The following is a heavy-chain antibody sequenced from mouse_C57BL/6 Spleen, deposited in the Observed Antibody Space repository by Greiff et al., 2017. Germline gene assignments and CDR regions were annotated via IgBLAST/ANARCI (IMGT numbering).Heavy chain of an antibody. Sequence: VKLMESGAELVRPGTSVSVSCTASGYAFTNYLLEWVQQRPGQGLEWIGVINPGSGGTNYNEKFKGKATLTADKSYSTAYMQLSSLTSEDAAVYCCARRSYSAMDYWGQGTLVTVSA. CDR1: GYAFTNYL. J-gene: IGHJ4*01. CDR2: INPGSGGT. V-gene: IGHV1-54*01. CDR3: ARRSYSAMDY.